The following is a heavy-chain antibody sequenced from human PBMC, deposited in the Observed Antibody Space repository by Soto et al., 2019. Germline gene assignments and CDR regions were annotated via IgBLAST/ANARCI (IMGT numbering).Heavy chain of an antibody. J-gene: IGHJ6*02. CDR2: ISYDGSNE. V-gene: IGHV3-30-3*01. Sequence: GGSLRLSCAASGFTFSSYAMHWVRQAPGKGLEWVAVISYDGSNEYYADSVKGRFTISRDNSKNTLYLQMNSLRAEDTAVYFCARDRWFRETRLYYYYYGMDVWGQGTTVTVSS. CDR1: GFTFSSYA. CDR3: ARDRWFRETRLYYYYYGMDV. D-gene: IGHD3-10*01.